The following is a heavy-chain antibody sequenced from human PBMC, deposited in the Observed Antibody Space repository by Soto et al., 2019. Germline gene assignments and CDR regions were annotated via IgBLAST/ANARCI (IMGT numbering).Heavy chain of an antibody. V-gene: IGHV4-30-4*02. D-gene: IGHD3-10*01. CDR3: VRTEYYGNWFDP. Sequence: SETLSLTSTVSGGSISSGYYYWSWIRQPPGKGLEWIGYIYYSGRTYYNPSLKSRVTISVDTSKNQFSLRLSSVTAADTAMYYCVRTEYYGNWFDPWGQGTLVTVSS. J-gene: IGHJ5*02. CDR2: IYYSGRT. CDR1: GGSISSGYYY.